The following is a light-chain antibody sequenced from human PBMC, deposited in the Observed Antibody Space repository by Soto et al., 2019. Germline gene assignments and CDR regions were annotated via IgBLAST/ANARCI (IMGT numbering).Light chain of an antibody. Sequence: EIVMTQSPATLSVSPGERATLSCRASQSVSTNLAWYQQKPGQAPRLLIYGASTRATGIPARFSDSGSETEFTLTISSLQSEDFAVYYCQQYGSSGTFGQGTKVDIK. CDR3: QQYGSSGT. CDR2: GAS. CDR1: QSVSTN. V-gene: IGKV3-15*01. J-gene: IGKJ1*01.